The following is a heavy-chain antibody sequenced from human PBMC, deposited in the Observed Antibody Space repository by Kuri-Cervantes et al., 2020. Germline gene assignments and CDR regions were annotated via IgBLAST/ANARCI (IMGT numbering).Heavy chain of an antibody. D-gene: IGHD1-1*01. Sequence: SCTVSGGSISSGGYYWSWIRQHPGKGLERIGYIYYSGSTYYNPSLKSRVTISVDTSKNQFSLKVSSVTAADTAVYYCARGSLERAYWGQGTLVTVSS. J-gene: IGHJ4*02. CDR2: IYYSGST. CDR3: ARGSLERAY. V-gene: IGHV4-31*02. CDR1: GGSISSGGYY.